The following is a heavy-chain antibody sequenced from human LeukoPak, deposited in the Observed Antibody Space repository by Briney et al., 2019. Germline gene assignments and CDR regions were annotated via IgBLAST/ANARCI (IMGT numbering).Heavy chain of an antibody. V-gene: IGHV4-34*01. CDR3: ARGSSWYSIDY. J-gene: IGHJ4*02. CDR1: GGSFSGYY. Sequence: SETLSLTCAVYGGSFSGYYWSWIRQPPGKGLEWIGEIKHNGSTNYTPSLKRRVTISVYTSKNQFSLKLSSVTAADTAVYYCARGSSWYSIDYWGQGTLVTVSS. CDR2: IKHNGST. D-gene: IGHD6-13*01.